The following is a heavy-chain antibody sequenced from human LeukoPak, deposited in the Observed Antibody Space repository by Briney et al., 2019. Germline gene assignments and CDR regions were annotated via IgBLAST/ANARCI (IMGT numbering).Heavy chain of an antibody. Sequence: SVKVSCKTNGGTFSDYTIHWVRQAPGQGLDWMGGITPMYGTSNYAQKFQGRLTIAADKSTYTVHMDLSSLRSEDTAIYYCARDNAGLYDAFDLWGLGTLVTVSS. CDR2: ITPMYGTS. D-gene: IGHD5/OR15-5a*01. CDR1: GGTFSDYT. V-gene: IGHV1-69*06. J-gene: IGHJ4*02. CDR3: ARDNAGLYDAFDL.